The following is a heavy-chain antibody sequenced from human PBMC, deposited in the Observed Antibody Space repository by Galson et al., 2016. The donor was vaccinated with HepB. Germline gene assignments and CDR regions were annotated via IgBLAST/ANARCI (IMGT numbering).Heavy chain of an antibody. D-gene: IGHD3-10*01. J-gene: IGHJ4*02. Sequence: SLRLSCAASGFTFSTYDMSWVRQAPGKGLEWVTAISRSGDRAQYADSVKGRFPIPRDNSKDTLYLQMNSLRAEDTAVYYCAKKGGFGEIFLYYFEYWGQGTLVTVSS. CDR1: GFTFSTYD. CDR3: AKKGGFGEIFLYYFEY. CDR2: ISRSGDRA. V-gene: IGHV3-23*01.